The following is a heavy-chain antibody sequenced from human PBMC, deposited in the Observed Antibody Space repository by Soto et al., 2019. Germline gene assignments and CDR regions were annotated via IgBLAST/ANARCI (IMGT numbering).Heavy chain of an antibody. D-gene: IGHD3-16*01. J-gene: IGHJ6*02. CDR1: GYIFTSYW. V-gene: IGHV5-51*01. CDR3: ARGEGEFYIKQLHHYAVVV. CDR2: IYPGDSDT. Sequence: PGESLKVSCKGSGYIFTSYWIAWVRQMPGRGLEWMGIIYPGDSDTRYSPSFQGQVTISADKSISTAYLQWSSLKASDTAMYYCARGEGEFYIKQLHHYAVVVPDPATT.